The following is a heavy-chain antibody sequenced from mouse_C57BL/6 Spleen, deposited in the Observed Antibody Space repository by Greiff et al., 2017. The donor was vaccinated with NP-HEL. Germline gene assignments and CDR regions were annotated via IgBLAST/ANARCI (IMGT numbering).Heavy chain of an antibody. V-gene: IGHV7-1*01. CDR3: ARDDYYGSSYYAMDD. CDR1: GFTFSDFY. J-gene: IGHJ4*01. CDR2: SRNKANDYTT. D-gene: IGHD1-1*01. Sequence: EVQLVESGGGLVQSGRSLRLSCATSGFTFSDFYMEWVRQAPGKGLEWIAASRNKANDYTTEYSASVKGRFIVSRDTSQSILYLQMNALRAEDTAIYYCARDDYYGSSYYAMDDWGQGTSVTVSS.